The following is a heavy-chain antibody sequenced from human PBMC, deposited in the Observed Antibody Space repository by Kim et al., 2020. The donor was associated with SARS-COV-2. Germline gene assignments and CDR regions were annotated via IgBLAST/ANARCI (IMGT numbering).Heavy chain of an antibody. CDR3: TTDPEAGGYSYGFDY. Sequence: GGSLRLSCAASGFTFSNAWMSWVRQAPGKGLEWVGRIKSKTDGGTTDYAAPVKGRFTISRDDSKNTLYLQMNSLKTEDTAVYYCTTDPEAGGYSYGFDYWGQGTLVTVSS. V-gene: IGHV3-15*01. J-gene: IGHJ4*02. CDR2: IKSKTDGGTT. CDR1: GFTFSNAW. D-gene: IGHD5-18*01.